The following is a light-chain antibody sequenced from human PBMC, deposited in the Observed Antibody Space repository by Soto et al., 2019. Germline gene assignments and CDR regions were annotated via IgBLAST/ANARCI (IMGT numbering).Light chain of an antibody. J-gene: IGKJ4*01. Sequence: DIQMTQSPSYVSASLGDRVTITCRATQDISNFLAWYQQKTGNDPTVLIYTASSLQRGVTSRFIGSGCATDFTLTINSLQAEDFATYFCQQASSFPLTFGGGTKVEIK. CDR2: TAS. V-gene: IGKV1-12*01. CDR3: QQASSFPLT. CDR1: QDISNF.